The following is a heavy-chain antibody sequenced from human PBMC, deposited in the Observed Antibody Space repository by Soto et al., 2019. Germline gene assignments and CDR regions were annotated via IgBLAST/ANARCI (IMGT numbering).Heavy chain of an antibody. CDR3: ARDNGMAGSFDP. J-gene: IGHJ5*02. V-gene: IGHV3-48*02. CDR2: ITSSSSTI. D-gene: IGHD2-8*01. Sequence: GGSLRLSCAASGFTFSTHSMNWVRQAPGKGLEWISYITSSSSTIYYADSVKGRFTISRDNAKNSLYLQMNSLRDEDTAMYYCARDNGMAGSFDPWGQGTPVTVSS. CDR1: GFTFSTHS.